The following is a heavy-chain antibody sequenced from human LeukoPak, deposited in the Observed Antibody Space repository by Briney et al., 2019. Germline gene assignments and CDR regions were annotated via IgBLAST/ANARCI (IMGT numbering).Heavy chain of an antibody. Sequence: PSETLSLTCAVYGGSFSGYYWSWIRQPPGKGLEWIGEINHSGSTNYNPSLKSRATISVDTSKNQFSLKLSSVTAADTAVYYCARGLEYDILTGTEGYYFDYWGQGTLVTVSS. V-gene: IGHV4-34*01. CDR3: ARGLEYDILTGTEGYYFDY. J-gene: IGHJ4*02. D-gene: IGHD3-9*01. CDR1: GGSFSGYY. CDR2: INHSGST.